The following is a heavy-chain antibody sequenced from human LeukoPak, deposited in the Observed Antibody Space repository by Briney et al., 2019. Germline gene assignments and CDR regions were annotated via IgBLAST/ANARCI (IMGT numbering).Heavy chain of an antibody. CDR3: ARDKRTDSSGYYSDAFDI. CDR2: ISGSGGST. D-gene: IGHD3-22*01. Sequence: GGSLRLSCAASGFTFSSYAMSWVRPAPGKGLEWVSAISGSGGSTYYADSVKGRFTISRDNSKNTLYLQMNSLRAEDTAVYYCARDKRTDSSGYYSDAFDIWGQGTMVTVSS. CDR1: GFTFSSYA. V-gene: IGHV3-23*01. J-gene: IGHJ3*02.